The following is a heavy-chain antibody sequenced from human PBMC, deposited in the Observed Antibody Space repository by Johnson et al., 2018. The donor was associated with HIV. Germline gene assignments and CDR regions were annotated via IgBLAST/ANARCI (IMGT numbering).Heavy chain of an antibody. D-gene: IGHD2-21*02. CDR3: AREEIVVVTAMDAFDI. Sequence: QVQLVESGGGVVQPGRSLRLSCGASGFTFSSYGMHWVRQAPGKGLEWVSTIGGRDDTTSYADSVKGRFTISRDNSKNTLYLQMNRLRAEDTAVYYCAREEIVVVTAMDAFDIWGQGTMVTVSS. CDR2: IGGRDDTT. CDR1: GFTFSSYG. V-gene: IGHV3-NL1*01. J-gene: IGHJ3*02.